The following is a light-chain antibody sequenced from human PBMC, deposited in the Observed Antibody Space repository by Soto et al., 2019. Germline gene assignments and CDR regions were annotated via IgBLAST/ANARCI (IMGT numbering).Light chain of an antibody. Sequence: EIVLPQSPATLSLSPGERATGSCRASQSVSSHLAWYQQKRGQAPRLLIYDASSRASGIPARFSGSGSGTDFTLTIGSLEPEDFAVYYCQQGGNWPLTFGQGTRPEIK. CDR2: DAS. J-gene: IGKJ5*01. CDR3: QQGGNWPLT. CDR1: QSVSSH. V-gene: IGKV3-11*01.